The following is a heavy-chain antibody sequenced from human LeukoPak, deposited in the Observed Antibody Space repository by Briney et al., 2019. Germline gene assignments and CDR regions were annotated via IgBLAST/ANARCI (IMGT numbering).Heavy chain of an antibody. V-gene: IGHV1-8*01. CDR1: GYTFTSHD. Sequence: GASVKVSCKASGYTFTSHDINWVRQATGQGLEWMGWMNPNSGNTGYAQKFQGRVTMTRNTSISTAYMELSSLRSEDTAVYYCASPSVSSSPYYFDYWGQGTLVTVSS. D-gene: IGHD6-13*01. J-gene: IGHJ4*02. CDR2: MNPNSGNT. CDR3: ASPSVSSSPYYFDY.